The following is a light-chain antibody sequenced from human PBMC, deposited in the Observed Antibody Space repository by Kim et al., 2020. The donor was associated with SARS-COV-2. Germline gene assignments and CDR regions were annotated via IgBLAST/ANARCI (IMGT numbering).Light chain of an antibody. CDR2: GAS. J-gene: IGKJ5*01. V-gene: IGKV1-12*01. CDR1: QGISSW. CDR3: QQGNSLST. Sequence: SASVGDRVSMTCRASQGISSWLAWYQHKPGKAPKLLISGASSLQSGVPSRFSGSESGTDFTLTISNLQPEDFATYYCQQGNSLSTFGQGTRLEIK.